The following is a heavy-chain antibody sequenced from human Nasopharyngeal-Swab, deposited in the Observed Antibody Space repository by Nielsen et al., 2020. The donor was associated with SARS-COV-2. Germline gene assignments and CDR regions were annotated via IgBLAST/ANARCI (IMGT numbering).Heavy chain of an antibody. Sequence: GSLRLSCTAYGFTFNNYWMDWVRQVPGKGLVWVSHITSDGTTTSYSDSVKGRFTTSRDNLKDTLYLQMNSLRAEDTAVYYCARSYWGAEDVWGKGTTVTVSS. CDR1: GFTFNNYW. J-gene: IGHJ6*03. CDR2: ITSDGTTT. V-gene: IGHV3-74*01. CDR3: ARSYWGAEDV. D-gene: IGHD7-27*01.